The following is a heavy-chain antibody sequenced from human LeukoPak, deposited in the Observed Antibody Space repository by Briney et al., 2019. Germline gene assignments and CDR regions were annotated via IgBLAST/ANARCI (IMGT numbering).Heavy chain of an antibody. CDR2: ISSSSSYI. V-gene: IGHV3-21*01. CDR1: GFTFSSYS. CDR3: ARGSDILTGYYLLDY. J-gene: IGHJ4*02. Sequence: PGGSLRLSCAASGFTFSSYSMNWVRQAPGKGLEWVSSISSSSSYIYYADSVKGRFTISRDNAKNSLYLQMNSLRAEDTAVYYCARGSDILTGYYLLDYWGQGTLVTVSS. D-gene: IGHD3-9*01.